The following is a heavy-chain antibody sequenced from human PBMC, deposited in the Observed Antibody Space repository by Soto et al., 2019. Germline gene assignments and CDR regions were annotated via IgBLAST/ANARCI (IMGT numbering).Heavy chain of an antibody. CDR2: INWNSGTI. CDR1: GFTFDDYG. V-gene: IGHV3-9*01. CDR3: ARDLRRVNSALSNNYYGMDV. D-gene: IGHD2-21*01. Sequence: EVQLVESGGGLVQPGRSLRLSCAASGFTFDDYGMHWVRHTPGKGLEWVSGINWNSGTIDYADAVKGRFTISRDTAKNSLSLPMNSLRDEDTALYYCARDLRRVNSALSNNYYGMDVWGPGTKVTVSS. J-gene: IGHJ6*02.